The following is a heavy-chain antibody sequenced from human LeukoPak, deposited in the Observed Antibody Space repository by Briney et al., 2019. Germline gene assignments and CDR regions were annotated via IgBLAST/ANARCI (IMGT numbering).Heavy chain of an antibody. CDR1: GFAFHNYA. CDR3: AKDTGGNGAYFYAMDV. D-gene: IGHD4-23*01. Sequence: GRSLRLSCVGSGFAFHNYAMYWVRRPPGKGLEWVSAINWNSDTKAYADSVKGQFTISRDRARNSLYLQMDSLRPEDTALYYCAKDTGGNGAYFYAMDVWGQGTSVTVSS. V-gene: IGHV3-9*01. J-gene: IGHJ6*02. CDR2: INWNSDTK.